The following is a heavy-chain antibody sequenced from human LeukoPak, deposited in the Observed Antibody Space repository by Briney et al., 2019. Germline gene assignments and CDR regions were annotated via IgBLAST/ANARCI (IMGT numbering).Heavy chain of an antibody. CDR2: IYTSGST. J-gene: IGHJ3*02. D-gene: IGHD3-22*01. V-gene: IGHV4-61*02. Sequence: SETLSLTCTVSGGSISSGSYYWSWIRQPAGKGLEWIGRIYTSGSTNYNPSLKGRVTISVDTSKNQFSLKLSSVTAADTAVYYCARVPYYYDSSGYSAFDIWGQGTMVTVSS. CDR3: ARVPYYYDSSGYSAFDI. CDR1: GGSISSGSYY.